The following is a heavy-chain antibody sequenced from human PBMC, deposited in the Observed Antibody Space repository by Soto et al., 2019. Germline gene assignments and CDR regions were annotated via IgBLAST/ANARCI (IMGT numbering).Heavy chain of an antibody. CDR2: ISAGGGNT. J-gene: IGHJ5*02. CDR3: AQTTPSIHWFDP. Sequence: EVQLLESGGGLVQPWGSLRLSCAASGFTFSSYAMSWVRQAPGKGLEWVSAISAGGGNTYYRDSVKGRFTISRDNSKNTLYLQMNSLRAEDTAVYFCAQTTPSIHWFDPWGQGTLLTVSS. D-gene: IGHD1-1*01. V-gene: IGHV3-23*01. CDR1: GFTFSSYA.